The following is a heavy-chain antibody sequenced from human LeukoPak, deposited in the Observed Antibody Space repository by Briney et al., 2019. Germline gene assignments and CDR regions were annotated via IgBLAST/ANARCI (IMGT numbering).Heavy chain of an antibody. CDR1: GFTFSSYG. D-gene: IGHD3-3*01. CDR3: ARGGPRVAAQMDV. CDR2: IWYDGSNK. Sequence: GGSLRLSCAASGFTFSSYGMHWVRQAPGKGLEWVAVIWYDGSNKYYADSVKGRFTISRDNSKNTLYLQMNSLRAKDTAVYYCARGGPRVAAQMDVWGQGTTVTVSS. J-gene: IGHJ6*02. V-gene: IGHV3-33*01.